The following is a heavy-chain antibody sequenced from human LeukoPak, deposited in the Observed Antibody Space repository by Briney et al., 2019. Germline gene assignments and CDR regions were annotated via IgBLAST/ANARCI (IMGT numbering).Heavy chain of an antibody. CDR1: GFTFSSYG. CDR2: IRYDGSNK. D-gene: IGHD2-2*01. J-gene: IGHJ4*02. Sequence: GGSLRLSCAASGFTFSSYGMHWVRQAPGKGLEWVAFIRYDGSNKYYADSVKGRFTISRDNSKNTLYLQMNSLRAEDTDVYYCAKDGDCSSTSCYPGYFDYWGQGTLVTVSS. V-gene: IGHV3-30*02. CDR3: AKDGDCSSTSCYPGYFDY.